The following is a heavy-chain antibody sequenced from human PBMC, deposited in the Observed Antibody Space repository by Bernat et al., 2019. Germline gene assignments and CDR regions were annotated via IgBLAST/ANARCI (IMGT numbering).Heavy chain of an antibody. CDR3: AKDRNVSGSGGFDY. CDR2: ISYDGSNK. D-gene: IGHD1-26*01. V-gene: IGHV3-30*18. CDR1: GFTFSSYG. Sequence: QVQLVESGGGVVQPGRSLRLSCAASGFTFSSYGMHWVRQAPGKGLEWVAVISYDGSNKYYADSVKGRFTISRDNSKNTLYLQMNSLRAEDTAVYYCAKDRNVSGSGGFDYWGQGTLVTVSS. J-gene: IGHJ4*02.